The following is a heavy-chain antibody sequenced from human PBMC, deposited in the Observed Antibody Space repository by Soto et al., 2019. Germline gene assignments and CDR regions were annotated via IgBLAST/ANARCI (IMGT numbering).Heavy chain of an antibody. V-gene: IGHV3-15*07. J-gene: IGHJ4*02. CDR3: TTDEGPLGYCSGGSCSGLDY. D-gene: IGHD2-15*01. CDR1: GFTFSNAW. CDR2: IKSKTDGGTT. Sequence: GVLRLSCAASGFTFSNAWMNWVRQAPGKGLEWVGRIKSKTDGGTTDYAAPVKGRFTISRDDSKNTLYLQMNSLKTEDTAVYYCTTDEGPLGYCSGGSCSGLDYWGQGTLVTVSS.